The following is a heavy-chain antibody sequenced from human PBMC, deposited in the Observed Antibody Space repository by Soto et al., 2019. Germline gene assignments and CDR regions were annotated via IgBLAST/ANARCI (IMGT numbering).Heavy chain of an antibody. Sequence: QVQLVQSGAEEKKPGASVKVSCKASGYTFTGYAMHWVRQAPGQRLEWMGWINAGNGNTKYSQKFQGRVTITRDTSASTAYRELSSLRSEDTAVYYCARAVEVPADFDYWGQGTLVTVSS. CDR3: ARAVEVPADFDY. D-gene: IGHD1-1*01. CDR2: INAGNGNT. J-gene: IGHJ4*02. CDR1: GYTFTGYA. V-gene: IGHV1-3*05.